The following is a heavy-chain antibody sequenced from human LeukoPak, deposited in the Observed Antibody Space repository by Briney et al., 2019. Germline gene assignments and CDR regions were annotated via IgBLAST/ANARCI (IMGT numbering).Heavy chain of an antibody. Sequence: GGSLRLSCAASGFTFTSYGMHWVRQAPGKGLEWVAFIQYDGSNKYYADSVKGRFTISRDNSKNTLYLQMNSLRAEDTAVYYCAAILVEATTDIRFYPWGQGTLVTVSS. CDR1: GFTFTSYG. CDR3: AAILVEATTDIRFYP. V-gene: IGHV3-30*02. D-gene: IGHD2-8*02. CDR2: IQYDGSNK. J-gene: IGHJ5*02.